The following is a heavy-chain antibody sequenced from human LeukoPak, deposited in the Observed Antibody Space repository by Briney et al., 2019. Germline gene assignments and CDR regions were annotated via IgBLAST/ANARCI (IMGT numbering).Heavy chain of an antibody. CDR1: GGSFSGYY. J-gene: IGHJ4*02. CDR2: ISHSGST. D-gene: IGHD3-22*01. Sequence: SETLSLTCAVYGGSFSGYYWSWIRQPPGKGLEWIGEISHSGSTNYNPSLKSRVTISVDTSKNQFSLKLSSVTAADTAVYYCAGYYYDSSGYFDYWGQGTLVTVSS. CDR3: AGYYYDSSGYFDY. V-gene: IGHV4-34*01.